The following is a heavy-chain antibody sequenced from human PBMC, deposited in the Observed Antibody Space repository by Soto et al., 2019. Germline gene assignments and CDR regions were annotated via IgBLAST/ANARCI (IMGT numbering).Heavy chain of an antibody. CDR2: MNPMSDIT. Sequence: ASVKVSCKASGGTFSNHIITWVRQAPGQGLEWMGRMNPMSDITSYAQKFQGRVTMTRNTSISTAYMELSSLRSEDTAVYYCGRGLRYQLLTYYYGMDVWGQGTTVTVSS. J-gene: IGHJ6*02. CDR1: GGTFSNHI. CDR3: GRGLRYQLLTYYYGMDV. V-gene: IGHV1-8*01. D-gene: IGHD2-2*01.